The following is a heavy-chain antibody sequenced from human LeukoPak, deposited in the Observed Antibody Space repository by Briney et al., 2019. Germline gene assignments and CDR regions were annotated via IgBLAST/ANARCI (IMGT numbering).Heavy chain of an antibody. CDR1: GVSISSSGFY. V-gene: IGHV4-31*03. D-gene: IGHD2-21*02. J-gene: IGHJ3*01. CDR2: ITNSGST. Sequence: PSETLSLTCTVSGVSISSSGFYWSWLRQHPGKGLEWIGHITNSGSTSYNPSLKSRLTIARDTSKNQFSLELRFATAADTALYYASRSNTLTSFPDAFDLWGQGTLVIVSS. CDR3: SRSNTLTSFPDAFDL.